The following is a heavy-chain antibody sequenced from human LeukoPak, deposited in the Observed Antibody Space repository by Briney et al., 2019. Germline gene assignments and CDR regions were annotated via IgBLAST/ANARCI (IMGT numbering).Heavy chain of an antibody. CDR2: IYTSGST. Sequence: SETLSLTCTVSGGSISSYYWSWIRQPAGKGLEWIGRIYTSGSTNYNPSLKSRVTMSVDTSKNQFSLKLSSVTAADTAVYYCARDRCSSTSCQRGWFDPWGQGTLVTVSS. CDR1: GGSISSYY. D-gene: IGHD2-2*01. J-gene: IGHJ5*02. V-gene: IGHV4-4*07. CDR3: ARDRCSSTSCQRGWFDP.